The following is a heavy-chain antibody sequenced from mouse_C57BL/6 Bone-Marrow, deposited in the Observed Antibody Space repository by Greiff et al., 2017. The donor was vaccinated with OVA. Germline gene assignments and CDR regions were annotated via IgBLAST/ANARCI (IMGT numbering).Heavy chain of an antibody. D-gene: IGHD1-1*01. J-gene: IGHJ1*03. CDR1: GYTFTSYW. Sequence: VQLQQPGAELVMPGASVKLSCKASGYTFTSYWMHWVKQRPGQGLEWIGEIDPSDSYTNYNQKFKGKSTLTVDKSSSTADMQLSSLTSEDSAVYYCARDHYYGSSGWYFDVWGTGTTVTVSS. CDR3: ARDHYYGSSGWYFDV. V-gene: IGHV1-69*01. CDR2: IDPSDSYT.